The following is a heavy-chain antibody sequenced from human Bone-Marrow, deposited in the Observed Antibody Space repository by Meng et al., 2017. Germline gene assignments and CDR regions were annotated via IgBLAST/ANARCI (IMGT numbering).Heavy chain of an antibody. V-gene: IGHV3-33*01. Sequence: GESLKISCAASGFTFSSYGMHWVRQAPGKGLEWVAVIWYDGSNKYYADSVKGRFTISRDNSKNTLYLQMNSLRAEDTAVYYCARDASYSSSWYEGFYYYGMDVWGQGTTVNVSS. CDR3: ARDASYSSSWYEGFYYYGMDV. CDR1: GFTFSSYG. CDR2: IWYDGSNK. D-gene: IGHD6-13*01. J-gene: IGHJ6*02.